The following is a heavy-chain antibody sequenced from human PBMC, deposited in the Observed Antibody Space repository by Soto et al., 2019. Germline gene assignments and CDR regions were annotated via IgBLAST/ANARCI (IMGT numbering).Heavy chain of an antibody. CDR3: VGQLYSSGWAAVSP. V-gene: IGHV3-30*02. J-gene: IGHJ5*02. CDR2: IRYDGSHE. CDR1: GLTFINYG. Sequence: GGSLRLSCAASGLTFINYGMHWVRQAPGKGLEWVAVIRYDGSHENYADAVKGRFTISRDNSKNILYLQMNSLRAEDTALYYCVGQLYSSGWAAVSPWGQGTLVTVSS. D-gene: IGHD6-19*01.